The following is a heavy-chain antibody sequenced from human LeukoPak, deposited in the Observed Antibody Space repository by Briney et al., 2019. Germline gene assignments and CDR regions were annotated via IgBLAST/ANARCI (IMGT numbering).Heavy chain of an antibody. CDR2: IIPILGIA. V-gene: IGHV1-69*04. CDR3: ARETYYDILTCYSDLLGYFDY. D-gene: IGHD3-9*01. J-gene: IGHJ4*02. CDR1: VCTFSSYA. Sequence: SVKVPCKASVCTFSSYAISWVRQAPGQGLEWMGRIIPILGIANYAQKFQGRVTITADKSTSTAYMELSSLRSEDTAVYYCARETYYDILTCYSDLLGYFDYWGQGTLVTISS.